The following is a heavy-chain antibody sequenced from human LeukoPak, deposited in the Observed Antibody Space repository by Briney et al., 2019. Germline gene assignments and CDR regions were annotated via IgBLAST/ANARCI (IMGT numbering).Heavy chain of an antibody. CDR2: IFPGDSHT. D-gene: IGHD2-15*01. Sequence: GESLKISCKGPGHSFINYWIAWVRQMPGKGLEWIGIIFPGDSHTRYSPTFQGQVTISADMSIDTAYLQWSSLRASDTAMYYCARIAATWYGGSWGQGTLVFVSS. CDR3: ARIAATWYGGS. V-gene: IGHV5-51*01. J-gene: IGHJ4*02. CDR1: GHSFINYW.